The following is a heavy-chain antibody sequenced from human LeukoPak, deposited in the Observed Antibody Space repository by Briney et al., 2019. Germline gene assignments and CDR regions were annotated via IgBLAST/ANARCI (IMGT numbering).Heavy chain of an antibody. D-gene: IGHD2-2*01. Sequence: RPGGSLRLSCAASGFTFSSYAMSWVRQAPGKGLEWVSAISGSGGSTYYADSVKGRFTTSRDNSKNTLYLQMNSLRAEDTAVYYCATDSSTSKWLNVDYWGQGTLVTVSS. J-gene: IGHJ4*02. CDR1: GFTFSSYA. CDR2: ISGSGGST. CDR3: ATDSSTSKWLNVDY. V-gene: IGHV3-23*01.